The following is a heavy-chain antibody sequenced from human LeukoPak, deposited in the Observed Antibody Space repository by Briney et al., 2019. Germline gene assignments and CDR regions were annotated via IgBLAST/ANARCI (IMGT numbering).Heavy chain of an antibody. D-gene: IGHD1-1*01. CDR1: GGSISGYY. V-gene: IGHV4-59*01. CDR2: IYYSGTT. J-gene: IGHJ4*02. CDR3: VKVRTGTVDY. Sequence: SETLSLTCSVCGGSISGYYWGWIRQPPGKGLEWIGYIYYSGTTNYNPSLKSRVTISVDTSKNQFSLNLRSVTAADTAVCYCVKVRTGTVDYWGQGTLVTVSS.